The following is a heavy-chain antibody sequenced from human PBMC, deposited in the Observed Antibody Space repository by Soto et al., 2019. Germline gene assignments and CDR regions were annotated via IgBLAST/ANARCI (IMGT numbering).Heavy chain of an antibody. CDR1: GGTFSSYT. CDR2: IIPILGIA. D-gene: IGHD3-3*01. Sequence: GASVKVSCKASGGTFSSYTISWVRQAPGQGLEWMGRIIPILGIANYAQKFQGRVTITADKSTSTAYMELSSLRSEDTAVYYCARVDTIFGVVGFDYWGQGTLVTVSS. CDR3: ARVDTIFGVVGFDY. V-gene: IGHV1-69*02. J-gene: IGHJ4*02.